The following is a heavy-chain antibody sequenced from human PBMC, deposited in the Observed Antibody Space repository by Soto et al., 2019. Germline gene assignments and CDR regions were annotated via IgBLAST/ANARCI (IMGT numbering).Heavy chain of an antibody. Sequence: SETLSLTCSVSGGSISSSSYFWGWIRQPPGKGLEWIGHIYFNGNTQYNPSLKSRVTISVDTSKNQFSLTLSSVTAADTAVYYCARNYEPAYGMDVWGQGTTVTVSS. CDR1: GGSISSSSYF. D-gene: IGHD1-7*01. J-gene: IGHJ6*02. CDR2: IYFNGNT. CDR3: ARNYEPAYGMDV. V-gene: IGHV4-61*05.